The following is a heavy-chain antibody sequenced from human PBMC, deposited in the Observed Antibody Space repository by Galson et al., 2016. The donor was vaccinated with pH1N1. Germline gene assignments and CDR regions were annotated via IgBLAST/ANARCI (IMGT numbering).Heavy chain of an antibody. Sequence: SLRLSCAASGFDFSSYGMFWVRQAPRKGLEWVAAMWHDGSHEYYSDSVNGRFTISRDNSKNTLYLQMDRLTGEDTAVYYCVRDFSYCLGLSCFSTPLFNWFDTWGQGTLVTVSS. J-gene: IGHJ5*02. CDR2: MWHDGSHE. CDR3: VRDFSYCLGLSCFSTPLFNWFDT. V-gene: IGHV3-33*07. CDR1: GFDFSSYG. D-gene: IGHD2-15*01.